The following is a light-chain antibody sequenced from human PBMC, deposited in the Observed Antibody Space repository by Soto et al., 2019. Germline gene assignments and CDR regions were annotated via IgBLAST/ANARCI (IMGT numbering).Light chain of an antibody. J-gene: IGKJ5*01. CDR3: QEIDSYPPT. V-gene: IGKV1-9*01. CDR2: YVS. Sequence: DIRLTQSPSLLSAGGGDRVSITCRASQDVNNHLAWYQQTPGRAPKLLISYVSTLQSGVPSRFSGSGSGTAFTLTINSLQPEDFATYYCQEIDSYPPTFGQGTRLEIK. CDR1: QDVNNH.